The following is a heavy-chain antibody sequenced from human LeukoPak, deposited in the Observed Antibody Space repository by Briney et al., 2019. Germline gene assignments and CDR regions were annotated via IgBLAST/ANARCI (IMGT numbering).Heavy chain of an antibody. CDR2: IYPGDSDT. CDR3: ARLRGYCSSTSWPNEYNWFDP. J-gene: IGHJ5*02. V-gene: IGHV5-51*01. D-gene: IGHD2-2*01. CDR1: GYSFTSYW. Sequence: GAPLQISGKGSGYSFTSYWIGWVRQLPGKGLEWMGIIYPGDSDTRYSPSFQGQVTISADKSISTAYLQWSSLKASDTAMYYCARLRGYCSSTSWPNEYNWFDPWGQGTLVTVSS.